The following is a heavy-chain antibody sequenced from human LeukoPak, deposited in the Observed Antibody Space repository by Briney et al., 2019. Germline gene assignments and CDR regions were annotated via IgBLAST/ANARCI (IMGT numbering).Heavy chain of an antibody. CDR3: ARGEAAWEYYFYY. CDR1: GYTFTGYY. J-gene: IGHJ4*02. Sequence: AASVKVSCKASGYTFTGYYMHWVRQAPGQGLEWMGWINPNSGGTNYAQKFQGRVTMTRDTSISTAYMELSRLRSDDTAVYYCARGEAAWEYYFYYWGQGTLVTVSS. V-gene: IGHV1-2*02. CDR2: INPNSGGT. D-gene: IGHD1-26*01.